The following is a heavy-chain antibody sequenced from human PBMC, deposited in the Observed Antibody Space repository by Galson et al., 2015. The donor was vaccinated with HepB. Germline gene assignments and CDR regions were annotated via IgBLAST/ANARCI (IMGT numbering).Heavy chain of an antibody. CDR2: ISGSGGST. J-gene: IGHJ4*02. V-gene: IGHV3-23*01. Sequence: SLRLSCAASGFTFSSYAMSWVRQAPGKGLEWVSAISGSGGSTYYADSVKGRFTISRDNSKNTLYLQMNSLRAEDTAVYYCAKDYVSYGDYWYFDYWGQGTLVTVSS. D-gene: IGHD4-17*01. CDR1: GFTFSSYA. CDR3: AKDYVSYGDYWYFDY.